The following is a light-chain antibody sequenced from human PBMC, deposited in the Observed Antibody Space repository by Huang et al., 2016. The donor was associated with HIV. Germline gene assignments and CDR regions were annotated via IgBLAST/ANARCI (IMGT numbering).Light chain of an antibody. CDR1: QSVYSSSTSKDY. V-gene: IGKV4-1*01. Sequence: DIIMTQSPYSLAVSLGERATLNCRSSQSVYSSSTSKDYMAWFQQKPGQPPISLLFWASTREAGVPDRFSGSGSGTHFTLTIANLEAEDAAIYYCQQYYSSPQTFGQGTRVEVK. CDR2: WAS. J-gene: IGKJ1*01. CDR3: QQYYSSPQT.